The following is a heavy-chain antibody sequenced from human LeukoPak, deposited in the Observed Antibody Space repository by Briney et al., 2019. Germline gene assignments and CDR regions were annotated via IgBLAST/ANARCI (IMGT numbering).Heavy chain of an antibody. Sequence: GGSLRLSCAASGFTFTNYWMIWVRQAPEKGLEWVANINEDGSKKYYVGSVEGRFTISRDNAKNSVFLQMNSLRAEDTAMYYCASSSYSSSSPWGQGTLVTVSS. CDR1: GFTFTNYW. CDR2: INEDGSKK. D-gene: IGHD6-6*01. CDR3: ASSSYSSSSP. J-gene: IGHJ5*02. V-gene: IGHV3-7*01.